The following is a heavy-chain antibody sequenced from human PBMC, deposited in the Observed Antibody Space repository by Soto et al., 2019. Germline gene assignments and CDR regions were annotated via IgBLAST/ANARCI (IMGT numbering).Heavy chain of an antibody. CDR3: ARWWMYAPRFAP. CDR1: GGSISSGGYS. J-gene: IGHJ5*02. D-gene: IGHD2-8*01. Sequence: QLQLQESGSGLVKPSQTLSPTCAVSGGSISSGGYSWSWIRQPPGKGLEWIGYIYHSGSTYYNPSLKSRGTISVDRAKNQFSLKLSSVTAADTAVYYCARWWMYAPRFAPWGQGTLVTVSS. V-gene: IGHV4-30-2*01. CDR2: IYHSGST.